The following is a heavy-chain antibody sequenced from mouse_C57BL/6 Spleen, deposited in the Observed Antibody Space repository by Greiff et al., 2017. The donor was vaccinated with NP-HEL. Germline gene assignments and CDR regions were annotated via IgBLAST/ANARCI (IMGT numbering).Heavy chain of an antibody. D-gene: IGHD1-1*01. CDR2: ISSGGSYT. V-gene: IGHV5-6*01. CDR1: GFTFSSYG. Sequence: EVKLVESGGDLVKPGGSLKLSCAASGFTFSSYGMSWVRQTPDKRLEWVATISSGGSYTYYPDSVKGRFTISRDNAKNTLYLQMSSLKSEDTAMYYCARHLYYGSTFYYAMDYWGQGTSVTVSS. J-gene: IGHJ4*01. CDR3: ARHLYYGSTFYYAMDY.